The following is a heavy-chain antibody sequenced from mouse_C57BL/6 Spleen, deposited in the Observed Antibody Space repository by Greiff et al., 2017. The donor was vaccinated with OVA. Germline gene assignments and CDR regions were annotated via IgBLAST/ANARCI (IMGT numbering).Heavy chain of an antibody. CDR3: ARSDDWYFDV. J-gene: IGHJ1*03. CDR1: GFTFSSYA. Sequence: EVKVEESGGGLVKPGGSLKLSCAASGFTFSSYAMSWVRQTPEKRLEWVATISDGGSYTYYPDNVKGRFTISRDNAKNNLYLQMSHLKSEDTAMYYCARSDDWYFDVWGTGTTVTVSS. V-gene: IGHV5-4*03. CDR2: ISDGGSYT.